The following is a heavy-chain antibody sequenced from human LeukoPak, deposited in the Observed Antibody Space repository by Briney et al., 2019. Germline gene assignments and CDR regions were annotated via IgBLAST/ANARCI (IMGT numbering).Heavy chain of an antibody. Sequence: ASVKVSCKASGYTCTINDINWVRQATGQGLDWMGWMNPNSGKTGYAQKFQGRVTMTRNISISTAHMELSSLRSEDTAVYYCARGHYDSSGYYIWFDPWGQGTLVTVSS. CDR3: ARGHYDSSGYYIWFDP. D-gene: IGHD3-22*01. J-gene: IGHJ5*02. V-gene: IGHV1-8*01. CDR2: MNPNSGKT. CDR1: GYTCTIND.